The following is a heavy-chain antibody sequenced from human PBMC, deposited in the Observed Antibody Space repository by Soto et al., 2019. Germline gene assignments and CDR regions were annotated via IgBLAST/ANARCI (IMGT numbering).Heavy chain of an antibody. Sequence: PGESLKISCKGSGYSFTSYWISWVRQMPGKGLEWVGRIDPSDSYTNYSPSFQGHVTISADKSISTAYLQWSSLKASDTAMYYCARQLPLYSSSWTYYYGMDVWGQGTTVTVSS. J-gene: IGHJ6*02. CDR2: IDPSDSYT. CDR3: ARQLPLYSSSWTYYYGMDV. D-gene: IGHD6-13*01. CDR1: GYSFTSYW. V-gene: IGHV5-10-1*01.